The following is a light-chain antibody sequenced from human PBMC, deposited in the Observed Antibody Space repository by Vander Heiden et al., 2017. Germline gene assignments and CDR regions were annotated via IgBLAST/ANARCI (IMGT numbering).Light chain of an antibody. V-gene: IGKV1-17*01. CDR3: LQHNRFPYT. Sequence: IHLTQSPSSLSASVGDRVTITCRASQSVSNEFAWYQQAPGRAPKRLIYAASTLQSGVPSRFSGSGSGTEFTLTISGLQPEDIATYYCLQHNRFPYTFGQGTKLEI. CDR1: QSVSNE. CDR2: AAS. J-gene: IGKJ2*01.